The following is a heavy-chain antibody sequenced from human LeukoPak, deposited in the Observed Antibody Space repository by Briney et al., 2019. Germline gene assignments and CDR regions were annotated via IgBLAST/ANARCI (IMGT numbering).Heavy chain of an antibody. CDR2: IYHSGST. D-gene: IGHD5-18*01. V-gene: IGHV4-30-2*01. CDR1: GGSISSGGYS. Sequence: PSQTLSRTCAVSGGSISSGGYSWSWIRQPPGKGLEWIGYIYHSGSTYYNPSLKSRVTISVDRSKNQFSLKLSSVTAADTAVYYCARDVTGYSPRGAFDIWGQGTMVTVSS. CDR3: ARDVTGYSPRGAFDI. J-gene: IGHJ3*02.